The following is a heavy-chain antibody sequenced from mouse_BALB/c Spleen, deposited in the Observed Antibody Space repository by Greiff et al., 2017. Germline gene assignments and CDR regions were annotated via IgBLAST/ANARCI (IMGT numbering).Heavy chain of an antibody. CDR2: IDPENGNT. J-gene: IGHJ3*01. V-gene: IGHV14-1*02. CDR3: ASGTTGFAY. Sequence: DVQLQESGAELVRPGALVKLSCKASGFNIKDYYMHWVKQRPEQGLEWIGWIDPENGNTIYDPKFQGKASITADTSSNTAYLQLSSLTSEDTAVYYCASGTTGFAYWGQGTLVTVSA. D-gene: IGHD1-1*01. CDR1: GFNIKDYY.